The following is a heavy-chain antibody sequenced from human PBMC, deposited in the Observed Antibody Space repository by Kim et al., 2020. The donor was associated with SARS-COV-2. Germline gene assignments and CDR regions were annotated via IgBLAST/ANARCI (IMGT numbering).Heavy chain of an antibody. CDR2: ISTYTGTT. V-gene: IGHV1-18*04. Sequence: ASVKVSCQASGYNFSSFGISWVRRAPGQGLEWMGWISTYTGTTNYAQNFRDRIAMTTDTSTRTAYLELRSLRSDDTAVYYCARDQRYCSSASCSPLESWG. D-gene: IGHD2-2*01. CDR3: ARDQRYCSSASCSPLES. J-gene: IGHJ5*01. CDR1: GYNFSSFG.